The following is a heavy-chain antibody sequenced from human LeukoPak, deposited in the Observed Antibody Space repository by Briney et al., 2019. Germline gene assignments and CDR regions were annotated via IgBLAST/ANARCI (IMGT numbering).Heavy chain of an antibody. V-gene: IGHV3-48*02. J-gene: IGHJ3*02. CDR3: ARDLVVKRYAFDI. D-gene: IGHD2-21*01. CDR1: GFTFSSYS. CDR2: ISRSSTTI. Sequence: SGGSLRLSCAASGFTFSSYSMNWVRQALGKGLEWVSYISRSSTTIYYADSVKGRFTISRDNAKNSLYLQMNSLRDKDTAVYYCARDLVVKRYAFDIWGQGTMVTVSS.